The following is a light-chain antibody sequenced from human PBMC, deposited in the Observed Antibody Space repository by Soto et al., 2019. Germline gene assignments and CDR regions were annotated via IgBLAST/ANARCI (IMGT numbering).Light chain of an antibody. CDR2: EVS. V-gene: IGLV2-14*01. CDR1: SSDVGGYNY. Sequence: QSVLTQPASVSGSPGQSITISCTGTSSDVGGYNYDSWYQQHPGKAPKLMIYEVSNRPSGVSNRFSGSKSGNTASLTISGLRAEDEADYYCSSYTSSSTWVFGGGTKLTVL. J-gene: IGLJ3*02. CDR3: SSYTSSSTWV.